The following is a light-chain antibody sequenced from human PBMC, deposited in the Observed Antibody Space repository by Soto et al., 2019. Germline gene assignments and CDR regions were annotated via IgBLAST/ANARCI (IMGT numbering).Light chain of an antibody. V-gene: IGLV2-23*01. CDR2: EGS. Sequence: QSVLTQSASVSGSPGQSITISCTGLSSDVGSYSFVSWYQQYPGKAPKLMIYEGSKRSSGVSNRFSGSKSGNTASLTISGLQAEDEADYYCCSYASSSVVFGGGTQLTVL. J-gene: IGLJ2*01. CDR3: CSYASSSVV. CDR1: SSDVGSYSF.